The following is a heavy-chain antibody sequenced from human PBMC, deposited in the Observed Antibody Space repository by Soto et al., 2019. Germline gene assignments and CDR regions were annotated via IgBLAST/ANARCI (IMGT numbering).Heavy chain of an antibody. CDR2: ISSSSSTI. D-gene: IGHD2-2*01. CDR1: GFTFSSYS. V-gene: IGHV3-48*01. Sequence: GGSLRLSCAASGFTFSSYSMNWVRQAPGKGLEWVSYISSSSSTIYYADSVKGRFTISRDNAKNSLYLQMNSLRAEDTAVYYCARDLLVLAWHCSSTSCSGSEYMDVWGKGTTVTVSS. J-gene: IGHJ6*03. CDR3: ARDLLVLAWHCSSTSCSGSEYMDV.